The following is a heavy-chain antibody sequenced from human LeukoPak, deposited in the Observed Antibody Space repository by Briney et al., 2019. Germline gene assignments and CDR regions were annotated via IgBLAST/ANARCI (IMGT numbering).Heavy chain of an antibody. Sequence: GGSLRLSCAASGFTFSSYEMNWVRQAPGKGLEWVSYISTGGSAIFYADSVKGRFTMSRDNAKNSLFLQMDSLRADDTAVYYCARGPKINIAAAGTRFDYWGQGTLVTVSS. D-gene: IGHD6-13*01. CDR2: ISTGGSAI. CDR1: GFTFSSYE. J-gene: IGHJ4*02. V-gene: IGHV3-48*03. CDR3: ARGPKINIAAAGTRFDY.